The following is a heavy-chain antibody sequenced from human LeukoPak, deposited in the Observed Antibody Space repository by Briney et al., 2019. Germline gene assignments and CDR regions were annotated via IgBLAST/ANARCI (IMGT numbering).Heavy chain of an antibody. CDR1: GFTFSRYE. Sequence: PGGSLRLSCAASGFTFSRYEMNWVRQAPGKGLEWVSYISSSGSTIYYADSVKGRFTISRDNAKNSLHLQMNSLRAEDTAVYYCARDLGSGRSFDCWGQGTLVTVSS. V-gene: IGHV3-48*03. J-gene: IGHJ4*02. CDR2: ISSSGSTI. CDR3: ARDLGSGRSFDC. D-gene: IGHD6-19*01.